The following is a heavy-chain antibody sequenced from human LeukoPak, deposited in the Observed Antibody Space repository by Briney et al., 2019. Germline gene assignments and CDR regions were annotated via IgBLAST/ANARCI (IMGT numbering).Heavy chain of an antibody. CDR3: ARAIGIFGALLDY. CDR1: GLTFSSYS. Sequence: GGSLRLSWAASGLTFSSYSMNWVRQAPGKGLEWVSSISSSSSYIYYADSVKGRFTISRDNAKNSLYLQMNSLRAEDTAVYYCARAIGIFGALLDYWGQGTLVTVSS. V-gene: IGHV3-21*01. D-gene: IGHD3-3*01. J-gene: IGHJ4*02. CDR2: ISSSSSYI.